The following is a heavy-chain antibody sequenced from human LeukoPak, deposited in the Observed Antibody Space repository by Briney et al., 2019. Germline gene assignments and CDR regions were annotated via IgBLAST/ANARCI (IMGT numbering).Heavy chain of an antibody. V-gene: IGHV3-9*01. CDR2: ISWNSGSI. CDR3: AKDHHVAAAGTGPFDY. J-gene: IGHJ4*02. CDR1: GFTFSSYG. Sequence: GGSLRLSCAASGFTFSSYGMHWVRQAPGKGLEWVSGISWNSGSIGYADSVKGRFTISRDNAKNSLYLQMNSLRAEDTALYYCAKDHHVAAAGTGPFDYWGQGTLVTVSS. D-gene: IGHD6-13*01.